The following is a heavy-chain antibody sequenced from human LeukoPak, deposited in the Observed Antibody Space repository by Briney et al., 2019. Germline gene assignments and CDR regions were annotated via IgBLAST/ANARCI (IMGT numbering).Heavy chain of an antibody. CDR1: GGSISSYY. V-gene: IGHV4-59*01. CDR2: IYYSGST. J-gene: IGHJ4*02. Sequence: SETLSLTCSVSGGSISSYYWSWIRQPPGKGLEWIGYIYYSGSTNYNPSLKSRVTISVDTSKNQFSLKVSSVTAADTAVYYCARAHRPSGSFLYFDYWGQGTLVTVSS. D-gene: IGHD1-26*01. CDR3: ARAHRPSGSFLYFDY.